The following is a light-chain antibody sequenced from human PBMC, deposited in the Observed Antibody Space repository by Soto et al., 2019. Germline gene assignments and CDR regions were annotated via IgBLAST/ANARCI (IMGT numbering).Light chain of an antibody. Sequence: EIVLTQSPGTLSLSPGERATLSCRASQSVSSSYLAWYQQKPGQAPRLLIYGASSRATGIPDRFSGSGSGTDFTLTISRLEPEDFAVYYCQQYRSCPWTFGQGTKVEIK. J-gene: IGKJ1*01. V-gene: IGKV3-20*01. CDR2: GAS. CDR1: QSVSSSY. CDR3: QQYRSCPWT.